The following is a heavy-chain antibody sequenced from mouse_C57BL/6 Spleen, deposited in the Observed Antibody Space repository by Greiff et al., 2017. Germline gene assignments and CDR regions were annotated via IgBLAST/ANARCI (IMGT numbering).Heavy chain of an antibody. CDR1: GYSFTGYY. J-gene: IGHJ1*03. CDR2: INPSTGGT. CDR3: ARYDGYYDWYFDV. V-gene: IGHV1-42*01. Sequence: VQLQQSGPELVKPGASVKISCKASGYSFTGYYMNWVKQSPEKSLEWIGEINPSTGGTTYNQKFKAKATLTVDKSSSTAYMQLKSLTSEDSAVYYCARYDGYYDWYFDVWGTGTTVTVSS. D-gene: IGHD2-3*01.